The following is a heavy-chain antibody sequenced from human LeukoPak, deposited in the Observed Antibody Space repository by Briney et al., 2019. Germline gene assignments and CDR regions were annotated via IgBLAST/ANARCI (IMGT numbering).Heavy chain of an antibody. D-gene: IGHD1-26*01. CDR2: TNPNNGGT. J-gene: IGHJ4*02. Sequence: VASVKVSCKASGYTFTGYYMHWVRQAPGQGLEWMGRTNPNNGGTNCAQKFQGRVTMTGDTSISTAYMELNSLRSVDTAMYYCARESGSYHGNDYWGQGTLVTVSS. CDR3: ARESGSYHGNDY. CDR1: GYTFTGYY. V-gene: IGHV1-2*06.